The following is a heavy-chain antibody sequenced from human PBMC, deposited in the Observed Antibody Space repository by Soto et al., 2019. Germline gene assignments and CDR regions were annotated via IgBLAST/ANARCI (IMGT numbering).Heavy chain of an antibody. D-gene: IGHD3-10*01. CDR2: ISSSSSYI. J-gene: IGHJ4*02. CDR1: GFTFSSYS. V-gene: IGHV3-21*01. CDR3: ARGPYGSGSYSHY. Sequence: GGSLRLSCAASGFTFSSYSMNWVRQAPGKGLEWVSSISSSSSYIYYADSVKGRFTISRDNAKNSLYLQMNSLRAEDTAVYYCARGPYGSGSYSHYWGQGTLVTVSS.